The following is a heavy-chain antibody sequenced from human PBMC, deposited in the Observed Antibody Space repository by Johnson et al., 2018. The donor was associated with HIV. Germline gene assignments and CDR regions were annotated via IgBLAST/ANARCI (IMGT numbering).Heavy chain of an antibody. V-gene: IGHV3-33*01. Sequence: QVQLLESGGGVVQPGRSLRLSCAASGFTFSSYVMHWVRQAPGKGLEWVAVLWFDGSNKYYADSVKGRFTISRDNSKNTLFLQMNSLIVGDTAVYFCTRDLRTRAFDIWGQGTMVTVSS. CDR3: TRDLRTRAFDI. CDR1: GFTFSSYV. D-gene: IGHD1-1*01. J-gene: IGHJ3*02. CDR2: LWFDGSNK.